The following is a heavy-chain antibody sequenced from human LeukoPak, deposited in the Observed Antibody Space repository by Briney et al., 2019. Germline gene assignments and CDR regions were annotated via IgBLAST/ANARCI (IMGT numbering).Heavy chain of an antibody. CDR1: GGSVSGYY. D-gene: IGHD6-13*01. Sequence: SETLSLTCAVYGGSVSGYYWSWIRQAPGKGLEWIGEINHSGSTNYDPSLKSRVTISVDTSKNQFSLKLSSVTAADTAVYYCARGPIAAYWGQGTLVTVSS. CDR3: ARGPIAAY. CDR2: INHSGST. J-gene: IGHJ4*02. V-gene: IGHV4-34*01.